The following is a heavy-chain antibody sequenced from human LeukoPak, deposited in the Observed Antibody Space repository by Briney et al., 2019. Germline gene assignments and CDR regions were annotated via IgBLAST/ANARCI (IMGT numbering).Heavy chain of an antibody. CDR3: ARVDHRGGHSSGPPPFDP. CDR2: IIPIFGTA. Sequence: GASVKVSCKASGGTFSSYAISWVRQAPGQGLEWMGGIIPIFGTANYAQKFQGRVTITTDESTSTAYMELSSLRSEDTAVYYCARVDHRGGHSSGPPPFDPWGQGTLVTVSS. V-gene: IGHV1-69*05. D-gene: IGHD3-22*01. CDR1: GGTFSSYA. J-gene: IGHJ5*02.